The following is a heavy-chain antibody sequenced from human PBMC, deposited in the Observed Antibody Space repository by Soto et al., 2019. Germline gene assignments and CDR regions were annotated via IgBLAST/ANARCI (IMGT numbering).Heavy chain of an antibody. V-gene: IGHV1-2*02. CDR1: GYTFTGHY. CDR3: GRGRSGQIVVFY. D-gene: IGHD1-26*01. Sequence: ASVKVSCKASGYTFTGHYIHWVRQAPEQGPEWMGEIGPETGATRYAQKFQGRVTMTRDMSITTVYMELNNLSPDGTAVYYCGRGRSGQIVVFYWGQGTPVTVSS. J-gene: IGHJ4*02. CDR2: IGPETGAT.